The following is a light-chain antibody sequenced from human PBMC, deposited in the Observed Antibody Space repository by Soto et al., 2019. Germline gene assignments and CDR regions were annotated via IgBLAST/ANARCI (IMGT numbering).Light chain of an antibody. CDR3: QQYDSDSST. J-gene: IGKJ2*01. Sequence: GDRVTITCRASQSINNWLAWYQQKPGKAPKLLIYEASSLLSGAPSRFSGSGSGTEFTLTISSLQPDDFADYYCQQYDSDSSTFGQGTKLDI. CDR2: EAS. V-gene: IGKV1-5*03. CDR1: QSINNW.